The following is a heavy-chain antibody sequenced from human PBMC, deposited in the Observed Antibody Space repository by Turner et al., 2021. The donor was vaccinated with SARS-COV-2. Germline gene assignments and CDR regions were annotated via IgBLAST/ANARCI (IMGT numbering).Heavy chain of an antibody. V-gene: IGHV3-30-3*01. D-gene: IGHD2-15*01. J-gene: IGHJ4*02. CDR2: ISYDGSNK. CDR1: GFTFSSYA. CDR3: ARDLGGYLDY. Sequence: QVQLVESGGGVVQPGRSLRLSCAAPGFTFSSYAMHWVRQAPGKGLEWVALISYDGSNKYYADSVKGRFTISRDNSKNTLYLQMNSLRAEDTAVYYCARDLGGYLDYWGQGTLVTVSS.